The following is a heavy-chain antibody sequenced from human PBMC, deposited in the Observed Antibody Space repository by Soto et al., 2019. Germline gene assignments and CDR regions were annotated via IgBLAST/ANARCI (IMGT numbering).Heavy chain of an antibody. CDR1: GGTFSSYA. CDR2: IIPIFGTA. Sequence: QVQLVQSGAEVKEPGSSVKVSCKASGGTFSSYAISWVRQAPGQGLEWMGGIIPIFGTADYAQKFQGRVTITADEPTSTAYMELSSLRSEDTAVYYCASQLTGDYYYYGMDVWGQGTTVTVSS. V-gene: IGHV1-69*13. J-gene: IGHJ6*02. CDR3: ASQLTGDYYYYGMDV. D-gene: IGHD7-27*01.